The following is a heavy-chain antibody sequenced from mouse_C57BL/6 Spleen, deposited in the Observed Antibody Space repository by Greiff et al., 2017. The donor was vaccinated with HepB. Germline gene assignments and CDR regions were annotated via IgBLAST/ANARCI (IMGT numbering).Heavy chain of an antibody. Sequence: EVHLVESEGGLVQPGSSMKLSCTASGFTFSDYYMAWVRQVPEKGLEWVANINYDGSSTYYLDSLKSRFIISRDNAKNILYLQMSSLKSEDTATYYCARDIWDPMIMDYWGQGTSVTVSS. V-gene: IGHV5-16*01. D-gene: IGHD4-1*01. J-gene: IGHJ4*01. CDR3: ARDIWDPMIMDY. CDR1: GFTFSDYY. CDR2: INYDGSST.